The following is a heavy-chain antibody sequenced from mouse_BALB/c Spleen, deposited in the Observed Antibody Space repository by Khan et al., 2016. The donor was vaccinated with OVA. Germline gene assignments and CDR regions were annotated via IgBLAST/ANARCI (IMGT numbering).Heavy chain of an antibody. D-gene: IGHD1-2*01. J-gene: IGHJ4*01. CDR2: IWSGGST. Sequence: QVQLKQSGPGLVQPSQNLSITCTVSGFSLTNFGVHWIRQSPGKALEWLGVIWSGGSTDYNAAFISRLSITKDNSKSQIFFKMNSLQTDDTAIYYCARNGVFHYHAYGGIDYWGQGTSVTVSS. CDR1: GFSLTNFG. V-gene: IGHV2-4-1*01. CDR3: ARNGVFHYHAYGGIDY.